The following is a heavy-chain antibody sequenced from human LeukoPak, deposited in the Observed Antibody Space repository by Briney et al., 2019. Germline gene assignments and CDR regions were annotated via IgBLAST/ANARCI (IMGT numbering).Heavy chain of an antibody. CDR2: IYTSGST. V-gene: IGHV4-4*07. Sequence: SETLSLTCTASGGSISSYYWSWIRQPAGKGLEWIGRIYTSGSTNYNPSLKSRVTMSVDTSKNQCSLKLSSVTAADTAVYYCASTTRRGYSYGSLDYWGQGTLVTVSS. J-gene: IGHJ4*02. CDR3: ASTTRRGYSYGSLDY. D-gene: IGHD5-18*01. CDR1: GGSISSYY.